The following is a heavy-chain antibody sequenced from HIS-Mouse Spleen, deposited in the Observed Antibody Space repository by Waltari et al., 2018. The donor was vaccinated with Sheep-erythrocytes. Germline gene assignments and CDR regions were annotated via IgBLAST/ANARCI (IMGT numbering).Heavy chain of an antibody. D-gene: IGHD1-26*01. Sequence: QVQLVQSGAEVKKPGSSVKVSCKASGGTFSSYAISWVRQAPGQGLEWMGRIIPILGIANHAQKCQGRVTSTADKSTSTAYMELSSLRSEDTAVYYCAQTGATTPHFDYWGQGTLVTVSS. J-gene: IGHJ4*02. CDR3: AQTGATTPHFDY. CDR1: GGTFSSYA. CDR2: IIPILGIA. V-gene: IGHV1-69*04.